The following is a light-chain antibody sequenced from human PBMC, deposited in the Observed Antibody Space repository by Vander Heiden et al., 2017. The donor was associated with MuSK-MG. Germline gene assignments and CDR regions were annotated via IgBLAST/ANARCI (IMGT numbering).Light chain of an antibody. J-gene: IGKJ1*01. CDR3: QQRHSSPRT. CDR1: QSITSF. Sequence: DIQMNQFPSSLSASVGDRVTITCRASQSITSFLNWYQQKPGKAPKLLIYGASNLQSGVPSRFSGSGYGTDFTLTIGRLQPEDFATYYCQQRHSSPRTFGQGTKVEIK. V-gene: IGKV1-39*01. CDR2: GAS.